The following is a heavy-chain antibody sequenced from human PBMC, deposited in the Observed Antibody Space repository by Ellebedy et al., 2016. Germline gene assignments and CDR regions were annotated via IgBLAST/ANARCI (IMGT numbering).Heavy chain of an antibody. CDR3: TREAGGSFVDS. J-gene: IGHJ4*02. V-gene: IGHV3-48*04. CDR1: GFTFSSYS. CDR2: ISSSGSLK. Sequence: GESLKISXAVSGFTFSSYSFNWIRQAPGKGLEWVSHISSSGSLKFYADSLRDRFTISRDNAKNLLHLHMNSLTAEDTAVYFCTREAGGSFVDSWGQGVLVTVSS. D-gene: IGHD1-26*01.